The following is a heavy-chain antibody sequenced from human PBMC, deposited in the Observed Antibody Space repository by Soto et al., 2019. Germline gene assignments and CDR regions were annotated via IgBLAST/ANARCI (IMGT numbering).Heavy chain of an antibody. CDR2: ISGSGGST. D-gene: IGHD6-19*01. J-gene: IGHJ4*02. CDR1: GFTFSSYA. CDR3: AKDLLHSSGWYYFDY. Sequence: GGSPRLSCAASGFTFSSYAMSWVRQAPGKGLEWVSAISGSGGSTYYADSVKGRFTISRDNSKNTLYLQMNSLRAEDTAVYYCAKDLLHSSGWYYFDYWGQGTLVTVSS. V-gene: IGHV3-23*01.